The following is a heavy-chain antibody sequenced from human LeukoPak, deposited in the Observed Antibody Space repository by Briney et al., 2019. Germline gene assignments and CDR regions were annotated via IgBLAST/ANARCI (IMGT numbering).Heavy chain of an antibody. CDR3: ARGGGYSGYDPIDY. J-gene: IGHJ4*02. V-gene: IGHV4-34*01. CDR2: INHSGST. CDR1: GGSFSGYY. Sequence: SETLSLTCAVYGGSFSGYYWSWIRQPPGKGLEWIGEINHSGSTNYNPSLKSRVTISVDTSKNQFSLKLSSVTAADTAVYYCARGGGYSGYDPIDYWGQGTLVTVSS. D-gene: IGHD5-12*01.